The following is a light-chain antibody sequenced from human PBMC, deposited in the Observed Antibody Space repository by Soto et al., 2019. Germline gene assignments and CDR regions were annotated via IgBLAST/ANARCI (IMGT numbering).Light chain of an antibody. CDR3: KQYGSSPGFT. CDR1: QSVSSSY. V-gene: IGKV3-20*01. Sequence: EIVLTQSPGTLSLSPGARAPLSCRASQSVSSSYLAWYQQKPGQAPRLLIYGASSRATGIPDRFSGSGSGTDVTITISRLETEDFAVYYCKQYGSSPGFTFGPGTKGDIK. CDR2: GAS. J-gene: IGKJ3*01.